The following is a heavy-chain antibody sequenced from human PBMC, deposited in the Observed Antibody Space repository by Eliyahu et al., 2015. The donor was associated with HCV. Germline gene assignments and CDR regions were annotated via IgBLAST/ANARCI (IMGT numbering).Heavy chain of an antibody. D-gene: IGHD4-17*01. Sequence: QVQLQESGPGLVKPSQTLSLXCTXSGGSISXGGYYWSWIRQHPGKGLEWIGYIYYSGGTYYNPSLKSRVTISVDTSKNQFSLKLSSVTAADTTVYYCAREGNQDGEHYFDYWGQGTLVTVSS. CDR2: IYYSGGT. J-gene: IGHJ4*02. V-gene: IGHV4-31*03. CDR1: GGSISXGGYY. CDR3: AREGNQDGEHYFDY.